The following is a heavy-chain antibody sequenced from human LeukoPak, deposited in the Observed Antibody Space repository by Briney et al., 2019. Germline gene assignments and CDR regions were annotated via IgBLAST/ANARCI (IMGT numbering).Heavy chain of an antibody. D-gene: IGHD5-18*01. CDR3: ARDNKIQLWDRGYWYFDL. V-gene: IGHV4-59*02. Sequence: SETLSLTCTVSGVSVSSYYWNWIRQPPGIGLEWIAYIFYSGSTNYNPSLKSRVTISVDTSKNQVSLQLSSVTAADTAVYFCARDNKIQLWDRGYWYFDLWGRGTLVTVSS. CDR2: IFYSGST. J-gene: IGHJ2*01. CDR1: GVSVSSYY.